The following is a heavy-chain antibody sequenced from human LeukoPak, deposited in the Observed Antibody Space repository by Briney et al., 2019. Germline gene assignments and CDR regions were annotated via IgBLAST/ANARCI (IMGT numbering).Heavy chain of an antibody. CDR3: AKNGGITMIVVVISFDY. Sequence: GGSLRLSCVASGFTFSSYAMSWVRQAPGKGLEWVSGISGSGGSTYYADSVKGRFTISRDNSKHTLFLQMSSLRAEDAAVYYCAKNGGITMIVVVISFDYWGQGTLVTVSS. J-gene: IGHJ4*02. V-gene: IGHV3-23*01. CDR1: GFTFSSYA. CDR2: ISGSGGST. D-gene: IGHD3-22*01.